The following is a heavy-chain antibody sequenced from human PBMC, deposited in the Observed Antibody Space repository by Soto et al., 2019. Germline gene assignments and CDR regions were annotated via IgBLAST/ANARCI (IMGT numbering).Heavy chain of an antibody. J-gene: IGHJ4*02. V-gene: IGHV3-30*18. D-gene: IGHD2-15*01. CDR3: AKEGRDIVVVVAAAPAAFDYFDY. Sequence: QVQLVESGGGVVQPGRSLRLSCAASGFTFSSYGMHWVRQAPGKGLEWVAVISYDGSNKYYADSVKGRFSISSDNSKNPLYLQMNSLRAEDTAVYYCAKEGRDIVVVVAAAPAAFDYFDYWGQGTLVTVSS. CDR2: ISYDGSNK. CDR1: GFTFSSYG.